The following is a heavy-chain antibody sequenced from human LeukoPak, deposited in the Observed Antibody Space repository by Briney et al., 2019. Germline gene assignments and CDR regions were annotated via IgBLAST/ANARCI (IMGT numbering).Heavy chain of an antibody. V-gene: IGHV3-23*01. CDR1: GFTFSNYA. CDR2: ISGSGGSI. Sequence: PGGSLRLSCAASGFTFSNYAMSWVRQAPGKGLDWVSAISGSGGSIYYADSVKGRFTISRDNSKNTLYLQMNSLRAEDTAVYYCAKDFTANYDFWSGYPHWGQGTLVTVSS. D-gene: IGHD3-3*01. J-gene: IGHJ4*02. CDR3: AKDFTANYDFWSGYPH.